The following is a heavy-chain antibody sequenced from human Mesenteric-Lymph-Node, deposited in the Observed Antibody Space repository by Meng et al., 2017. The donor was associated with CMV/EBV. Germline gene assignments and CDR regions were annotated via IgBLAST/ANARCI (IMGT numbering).Heavy chain of an antibody. V-gene: IGHV3-30*02. CDR3: GKDLKGSYSLDY. J-gene: IGHJ4*02. D-gene: IGHD3-10*01. Sequence: GGSLRLSCAASGFTFSSYSMNWVRQAPGKGLEWVALIQYDGSHKYHADSVKGRFTISRDNSKNTLYLQMNSLRAEDTAVYYCGKDLKGSYSLDYWGQGTLVTVSS. CDR2: IQYDGSHK. CDR1: GFTFSSYS.